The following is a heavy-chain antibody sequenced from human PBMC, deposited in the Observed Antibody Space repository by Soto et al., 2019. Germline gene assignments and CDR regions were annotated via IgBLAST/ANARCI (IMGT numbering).Heavy chain of an antibody. CDR3: ARAVENFDCLLKSVLPRKKYYFDY. Sequence: SVNVSCKASGYTFTSYDLNWVRQATGHGLEWMGWMNPNSGNTGYAQKFQGRVTMTRNTSISTAYMELSSLRSEDTAVYYCARAVENFDCLLKSVLPRKKYYFDYWGQGTLVTLSS. CDR1: GYTFTSYD. V-gene: IGHV1-8*01. J-gene: IGHJ4*02. D-gene: IGHD3-9*01. CDR2: MNPNSGNT.